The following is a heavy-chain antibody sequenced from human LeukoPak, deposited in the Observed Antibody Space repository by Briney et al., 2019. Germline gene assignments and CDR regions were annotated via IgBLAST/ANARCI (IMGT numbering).Heavy chain of an antibody. CDR2: INDNGDGT. J-gene: IGHJ6*03. D-gene: IGHD3-16*01. CDR1: GVTFSSDA. V-gene: IGHV3-23*01. CDR3: AKGLRTGVGPYMGYHYYMDV. Sequence: PGGSLRLSCAASGVTFSSDAMSWGREAPGKGRKWGSTINDNGDGTYYAESVKGRFTISRDNSYNTVSLQMNSLRDEDTGVYYCAKGLRTGVGPYMGYHYYMDVWGKGATVTVSS.